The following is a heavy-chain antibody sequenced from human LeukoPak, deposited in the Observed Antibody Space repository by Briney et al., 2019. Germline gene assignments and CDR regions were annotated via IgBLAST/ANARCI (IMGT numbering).Heavy chain of an antibody. Sequence: SETLSLTCTVSGGSITSHYWIWIRQSPEKGLEWIGDISSSGSTGYNPSLRGRVTISVDTSTNRFFLSLSSVTAADTAVYYCARGALRDFYARFYMDIWGKGTTVTVSS. J-gene: IGHJ6*03. CDR3: ARGALRDFYARFYMDI. V-gene: IGHV4-59*11. CDR1: GGSITSHY. D-gene: IGHD5/OR15-5a*01. CDR2: ISSSGST.